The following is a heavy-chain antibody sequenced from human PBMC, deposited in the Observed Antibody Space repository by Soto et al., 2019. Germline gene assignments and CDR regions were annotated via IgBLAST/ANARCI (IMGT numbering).Heavy chain of an antibody. CDR3: ARLVNWNSFDY. V-gene: IGHV4-34*01. D-gene: IGHD1-1*01. J-gene: IGHJ4*02. CDR1: GGSFSGYS. Sequence: ESLSLTCAVYGGSFSGYSWTWIRQPPGKGLEWIGYINHSGSTNYNPSLKSRVTISVDTSKNQFSLKLSSVTAADTAVYYCARLVNWNSFDYWGQGTLVTVS. CDR2: INHSGST.